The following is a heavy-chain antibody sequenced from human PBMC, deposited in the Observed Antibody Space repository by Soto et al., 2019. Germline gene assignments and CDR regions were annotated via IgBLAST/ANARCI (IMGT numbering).Heavy chain of an antibody. CDR1: GYTFTSYY. CDR2: INPSGGST. V-gene: IGHV1-46*01. Sequence: ASVKVSCKASGYTFTSYYMRWVRQAPGQGLEWMGIINPSGGSTSYAQKFQGRVTMTRDTSTSTVYMELSSLRSEDTAVYYCARVSTSGYHLSEGMDVLGQATTVNVS. CDR3: ARVSTSGYHLSEGMDV. D-gene: IGHD3-22*01. J-gene: IGHJ6*02.